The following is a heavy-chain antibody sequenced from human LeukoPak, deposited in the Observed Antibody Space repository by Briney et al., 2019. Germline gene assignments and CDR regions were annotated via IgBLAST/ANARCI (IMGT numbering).Heavy chain of an antibody. CDR1: GFTFNTQD. J-gene: IGHJ4*02. Sequence: PGGSLRLSCGASGFTFNTQDMRWVRQAPGKGLEWVSSITIAGGTFYVDSVWGRFTISRDNSKNTLDLQMNSLRVEDTAVYYCGKGRVSDWGQGTLVTVSS. D-gene: IGHD6-19*01. CDR3: GKGRVSD. CDR2: ITIAGGT. V-gene: IGHV3-23*01.